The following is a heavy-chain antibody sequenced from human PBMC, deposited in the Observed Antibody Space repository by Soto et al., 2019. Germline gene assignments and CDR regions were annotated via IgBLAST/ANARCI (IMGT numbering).Heavy chain of an antibody. CDR1: GGTSTRYA. J-gene: IGHJ4*02. Sequence: QERLVQSGAEVRKPGSSVKVSCKVTGGTSTRYAINWVRQAPGQGLEWMGGIVPMFGTSKYAQKFQGRVTITADTSTNIAYIGLRSLRSEDTAVYYCNRGSEYDFWSGYLWGQGTLVSVSS. D-gene: IGHD3-3*01. CDR2: IVPMFGTS. CDR3: NRGSEYDFWSGYL. V-gene: IGHV1-69*06.